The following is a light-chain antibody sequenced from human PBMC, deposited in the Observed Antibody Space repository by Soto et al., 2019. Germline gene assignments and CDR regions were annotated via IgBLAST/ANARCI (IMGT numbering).Light chain of an antibody. CDR1: SSNIGARYD. J-gene: IGLJ2*01. CDR2: GNS. CDR3: QSYDSSLNAVV. Sequence: QSVLTQPPSVSGAPGQRVTISCTGSSSNIGARYDVHWYQQLPGTAPKLLIYGNSNRPSGVPDRFSGSKSGTSASLAITGLQAEDEADYYRQSYDSSLNAVVFGGGTQLTVL. V-gene: IGLV1-40*01.